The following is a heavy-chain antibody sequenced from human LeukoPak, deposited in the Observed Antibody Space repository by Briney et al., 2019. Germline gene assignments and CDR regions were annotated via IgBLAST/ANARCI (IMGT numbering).Heavy chain of an antibody. D-gene: IGHD2-21*02. Sequence: GGSLRLSCAASGITFSSYGMHWVRQAPGKGLEWVAVISYDGSNKYYADSVKGRFTISRDNSKITLYLQMNSLRAEDTAVYYCAKDRGYCGGDCYSADYWGQGTLVTVSS. CDR1: GITFSSYG. CDR2: ISYDGSNK. V-gene: IGHV3-30*18. J-gene: IGHJ4*02. CDR3: AKDRGYCGGDCYSADY.